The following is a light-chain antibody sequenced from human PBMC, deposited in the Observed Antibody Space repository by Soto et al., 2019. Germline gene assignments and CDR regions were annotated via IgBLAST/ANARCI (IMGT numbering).Light chain of an antibody. CDR1: SSDVGSYNL. CDR2: EVN. V-gene: IGLV2-23*02. Sequence: QSALTQPASVSGSPGQSITISCTGTSSDVGSYNLVSWYQQHPGKAPKLIIFEVNKRPSGVSNRFSGSKSGNTASLTISGLLAEDGADYYCCSYARSSTLNVFVTGTKLTVL. CDR3: CSYARSSTLNV. J-gene: IGLJ1*01.